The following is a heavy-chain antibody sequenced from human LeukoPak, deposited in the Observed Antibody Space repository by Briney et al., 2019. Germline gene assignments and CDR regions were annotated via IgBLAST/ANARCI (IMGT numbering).Heavy chain of an antibody. CDR3: AKGGSSWSFDY. J-gene: IGHJ4*02. V-gene: IGHV3-23*01. CDR1: GFTFSSYA. Sequence: GGSLRLSCAASGFTFSSYAMSWVRQAPGKGLEWVSVISGSGGNTYYADSVKGRFTISRDNSKNTLYLQMNSLRAEDTAVYYCAKGGSSWSFDYWGQGTLVTVSS. D-gene: IGHD6-13*01. CDR2: ISGSGGNT.